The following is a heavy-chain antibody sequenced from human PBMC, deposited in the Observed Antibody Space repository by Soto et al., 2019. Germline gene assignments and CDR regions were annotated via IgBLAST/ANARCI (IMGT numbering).Heavy chain of an antibody. CDR3: ARVGTRENTYGLDH. CDR1: GFTVSSNY. CDR2: VYSDGRT. Sequence: GGSLRLSCAVSGFTVSSNYMSWVRQPPGKGLEWVSLVYSDGRTYYADSVKGRFTISRDNSQKTLYLQLDSLRVEDTALYYCARVGTRENTYGLDHWGQGTLVTVSS. V-gene: IGHV3-53*03. D-gene: IGHD5-18*01. J-gene: IGHJ4*02.